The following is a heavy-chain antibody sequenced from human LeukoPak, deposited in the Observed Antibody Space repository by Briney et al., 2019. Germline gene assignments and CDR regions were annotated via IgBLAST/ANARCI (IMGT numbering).Heavy chain of an antibody. J-gene: IGHJ4*02. CDR3: ASSDILTGYYTQFDY. CDR1: GYTFTGYY. Sequence: ASVKVSCKASGYTFTGYYMHWVRQAPGQGLEWMGWINPNSGGTNYAQKFQGRVTMTRDTSISTAYMELSRLRSDDTAVYYCASSDILTGYYTQFDYWGQGTLVTVSS. CDR2: INPNSGGT. D-gene: IGHD3-9*01. V-gene: IGHV1-2*02.